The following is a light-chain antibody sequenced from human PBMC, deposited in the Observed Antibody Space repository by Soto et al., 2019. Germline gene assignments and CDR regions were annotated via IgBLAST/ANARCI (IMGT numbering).Light chain of an antibody. CDR1: QGISNY. CDR2: GAS. V-gene: IGKV1-27*01. CDR3: QQYDSYPWT. Sequence: EIQMTQSPSSLSASVGDRVTITCRASQGISNYLAWYQQKPGKVPKLLIYGASTLQSGVPSRLSGSGSGTDFTLIINSLQPEDVATYYCQQYDSYPWTFGQGTKVEIK. J-gene: IGKJ1*01.